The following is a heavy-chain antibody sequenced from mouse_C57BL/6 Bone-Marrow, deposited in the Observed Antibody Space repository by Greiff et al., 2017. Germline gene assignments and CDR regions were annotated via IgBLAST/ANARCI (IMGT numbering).Heavy chain of an antibody. CDR2: IDPENGDT. J-gene: IGHJ2*01. Sequence: VQLQQSGAELVRPGASVKLSCTASGFNIKDDYMHWVKQRPEQGLEWIGWIDPENGDTEYASKFQGKATITADTSSNTAYLQLSSLTSEDTAVYYCTTRSNYKDYRGQGTTLTVSS. CDR3: TTRSNYKDY. D-gene: IGHD2-5*01. V-gene: IGHV14-4*01. CDR1: GFNIKDDY.